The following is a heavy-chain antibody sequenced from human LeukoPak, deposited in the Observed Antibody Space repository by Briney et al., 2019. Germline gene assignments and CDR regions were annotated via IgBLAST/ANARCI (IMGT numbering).Heavy chain of an antibody. CDR3: AREAPDSGYDYVDLNYFDY. V-gene: IGHV3-30*04. CDR2: ISYDGSNK. Sequence: PGGSLRLSCAASGFTFSSYAMHWVRQAPGKGLEWVAVISYDGSNKYYADSVKGRFTISRDNSKNTLYLQMNSLRAEDTAVYYCAREAPDSGYDYVDLNYFDYWGQGTLVTVSS. D-gene: IGHD5-12*01. CDR1: GFTFSSYA. J-gene: IGHJ4*02.